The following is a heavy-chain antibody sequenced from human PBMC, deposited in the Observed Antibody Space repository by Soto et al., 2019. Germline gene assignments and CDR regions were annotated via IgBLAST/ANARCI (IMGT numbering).Heavy chain of an antibody. CDR2: IGPSGNT. D-gene: IGHD2-2*01. J-gene: IGHJ6*02. CDR3: AQLLHNSYSTVMDV. CDR1: GFTFSNSG. V-gene: IGHV3-23*01. Sequence: EVQLLESGGDLVQPGGSLRLSCAASGFTFSNSGMRWVRQAPGQGLEWVSSIGPSGNTYYSDAVKGRLIISRDISKNTLCLQMDSLRADDTATYYCAQLLHNSYSTVMDVWGQGTTVTVSS.